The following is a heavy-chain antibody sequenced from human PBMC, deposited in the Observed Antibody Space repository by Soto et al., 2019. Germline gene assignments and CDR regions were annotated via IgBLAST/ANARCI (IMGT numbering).Heavy chain of an antibody. Sequence: PGGSLRLSCAASGFTFSSYAMSWFRQAPGKGLEWVSAISGSGGSTYYADSVKGRFTISRDNSKNTLYLQMNSLRAEDTAVYYCAKGGEGPLYSGSSVFDYWGQGTLVTVSS. CDR1: GFTFSSYA. J-gene: IGHJ4*02. V-gene: IGHV3-23*01. D-gene: IGHD1-26*01. CDR2: ISGSGGST. CDR3: AKGGEGPLYSGSSVFDY.